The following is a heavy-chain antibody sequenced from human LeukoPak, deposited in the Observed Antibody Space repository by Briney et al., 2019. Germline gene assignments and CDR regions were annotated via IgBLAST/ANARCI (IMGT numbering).Heavy chain of an antibody. D-gene: IGHD6-19*01. Sequence: VASVKVSCKASGGTFSSYAISWVRQAPGQGLEWMGGIIPIFGTANYAQKFQGRVTITTDESTSTAYMELSSLRSEDTAVYYCASPSSGWYEFYYFDYWGQGTLVTVSS. CDR1: GGTFSSYA. V-gene: IGHV1-69*05. CDR2: IIPIFGTA. J-gene: IGHJ4*02. CDR3: ASPSSGWYEFYYFDY.